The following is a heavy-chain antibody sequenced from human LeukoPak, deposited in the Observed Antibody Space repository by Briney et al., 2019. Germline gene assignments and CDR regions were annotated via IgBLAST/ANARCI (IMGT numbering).Heavy chain of an antibody. J-gene: IGHJ4*02. CDR1: GGTFSSYA. Sequence: VASVKVSCKASGGTFSSYAISWVRQAPGQGLEWMGGIIPIFGTANYAQKFQGRVTITTDESTSTAYMELSSLRSEDTAVYYCARDPYTYLEPFDYWGQGTLVTVSS. V-gene: IGHV1-69*05. D-gene: IGHD2-2*02. CDR2: IIPIFGTA. CDR3: ARDPYTYLEPFDY.